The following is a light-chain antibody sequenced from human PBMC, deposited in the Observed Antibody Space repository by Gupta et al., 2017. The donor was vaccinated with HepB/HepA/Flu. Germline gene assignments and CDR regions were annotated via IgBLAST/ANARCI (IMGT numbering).Light chain of an antibody. CDR3: QSRDSSTVV. Sequence: SSDLPPPPSVSESPGQTASITCSGDKSGDKYVCWYQQKPGQSPMLVIYQDSKRSPGIPGRFSGSTSGNTATLTISGNTDSDEDDYYWQSRDSSTVVFGGGTKLTVL. CDR1: KSGDKY. CDR2: QDS. J-gene: IGLJ2*01. V-gene: IGLV3-1*01.